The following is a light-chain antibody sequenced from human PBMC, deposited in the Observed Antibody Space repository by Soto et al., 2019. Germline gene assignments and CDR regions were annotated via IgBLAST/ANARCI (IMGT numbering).Light chain of an antibody. CDR1: TSNIGSNT. Sequence: QSVLTQPPSTSGTPGQRVTISCSGSTSNIGSNTVNWYQQLPGTAPKVFIYSNNERPSGVPARFSGSKSGTSASLAISGLQSEDEADYFCCSYAGGYTYLFGTGTKLTV. V-gene: IGLV1-44*01. CDR3: CSYAGGYTYL. CDR2: SNN. J-gene: IGLJ1*01.